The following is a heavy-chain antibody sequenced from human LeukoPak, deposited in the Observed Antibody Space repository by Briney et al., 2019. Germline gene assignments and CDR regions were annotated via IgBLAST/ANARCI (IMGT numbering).Heavy chain of an antibody. CDR3: ARVTGTRSPYFDY. J-gene: IGHJ4*02. D-gene: IGHD1-1*01. CDR1: GGSISSYY. CDR2: IYYSGST. V-gene: IGHV4-59*01. Sequence: PSETLSLTCTVSGGSISSYYWSWIRQPPGKGLEWIGYIYYSGSTNYNPSLKSRVTISVDTSKNQFSLKLSSVTAADTAVYYCARVTGTRSPYFDYWGQGTLVTVSS.